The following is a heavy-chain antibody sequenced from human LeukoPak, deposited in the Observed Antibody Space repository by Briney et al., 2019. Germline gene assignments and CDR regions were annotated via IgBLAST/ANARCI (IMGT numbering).Heavy chain of an antibody. V-gene: IGHV3-7*03. CDR3: ARGFIHCSSTSCYNWFDP. J-gene: IGHJ5*02. CDR2: IKQDGSEK. CDR1: GFTFSSYW. Sequence: GGSLRLSCAASGFTFSSYWMSWVRQAPGKGLERVANIKQDGSEKYYVDSVKGRFTIARDNAKNSLYLQMNSLRAEDTAVYYCARGFIHCSSTSCYNWFDPWGQGTLVTVSS. D-gene: IGHD2-2*01.